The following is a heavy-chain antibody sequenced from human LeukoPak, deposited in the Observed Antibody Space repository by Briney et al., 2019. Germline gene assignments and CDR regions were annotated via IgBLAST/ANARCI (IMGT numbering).Heavy chain of an antibody. V-gene: IGHV4-31*03. CDR1: GGSISSGGYC. CDR3: AREYPYDYGDGGAWFDP. CDR2: IYYSGST. D-gene: IGHD4-17*01. Sequence: PSETLSLTCTVSGGSISSGGYCWSWIRQHPGKGLEWIGYIYYSGSTYYNPSLKSRVTISVDTSKNQFSLKLSSVTAADTAVYYCAREYPYDYGDGGAWFDPWGQGTLVTVSS. J-gene: IGHJ5*02.